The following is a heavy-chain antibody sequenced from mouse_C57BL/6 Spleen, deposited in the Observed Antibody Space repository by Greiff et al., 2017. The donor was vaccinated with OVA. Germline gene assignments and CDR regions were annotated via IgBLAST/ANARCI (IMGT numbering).Heavy chain of an antibody. D-gene: IGHD2-5*01. CDR1: GYTFTTYP. J-gene: IGHJ1*03. Sequence: QVQLQQSGAELVKPGASVKMSCKASGYTFTTYPIEWMKQNHGKSLEWIGNFHPYNDDTKYNEKFKGKATLTVEKSSSTVYLELSRLTSDDSAVYDCAMTYDSNYGYWYFDVWGTGTTVTVSS. CDR3: AMTYDSNYGYWYFDV. CDR2: FHPYNDDT. V-gene: IGHV1-47*01.